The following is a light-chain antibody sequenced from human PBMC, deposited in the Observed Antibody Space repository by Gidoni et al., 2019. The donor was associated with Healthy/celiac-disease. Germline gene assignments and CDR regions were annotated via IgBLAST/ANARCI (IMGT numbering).Light chain of an antibody. CDR3: QQLNSYPPALT. V-gene: IGKV1-9*01. Sequence: DIQLTQSPSFLSASVGDRVTITCRASQGISSYLAWYQQTPGKAPKLLIYAASTLQRGVPSRFSGSGSGTDFTLTISSLQPEDFATYYCQQLNSYPPALTFGGGTKVEIK. CDR2: AAS. J-gene: IGKJ4*01. CDR1: QGISSY.